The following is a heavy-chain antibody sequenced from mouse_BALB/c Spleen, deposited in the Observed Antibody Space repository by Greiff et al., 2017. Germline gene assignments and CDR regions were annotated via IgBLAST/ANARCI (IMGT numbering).Heavy chain of an antibody. CDR3: ARKGLDDNPPYAMDY. Sequence: LVKTGASVKISCKASGYSFTGYYMHWVKQSHGKSLEWIGYISCYNGATSYNQKFKGKATFTVDTSSSTAYMQFNSLTSEDSAVYYCARKGLDDNPPYAMDYWGQGTSVTVSS. CDR1: GYSFTGYY. J-gene: IGHJ4*01. CDR2: ISCYNGAT. V-gene: IGHV1S34*01. D-gene: IGHD3-3*01.